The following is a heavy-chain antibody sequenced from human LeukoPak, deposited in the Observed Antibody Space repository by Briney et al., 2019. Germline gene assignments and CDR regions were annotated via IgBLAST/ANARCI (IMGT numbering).Heavy chain of an antibody. V-gene: IGHV3-66*01. D-gene: IGHD2-21*02. CDR1: GFTFSSYS. J-gene: IGHJ3*02. Sequence: GGSLRLSCAASGFTFSSYSMNWVRQAPGKGLEWVSVIYSGGGTYYADSVKGRFTISRDNSKNTLYLQMNSLRAEDTAVYYCARGGEAYCGGDCSVFDAFDIWGQGTMVTVSS. CDR3: ARGGEAYCGGDCSVFDAFDI. CDR2: IYSGGGT.